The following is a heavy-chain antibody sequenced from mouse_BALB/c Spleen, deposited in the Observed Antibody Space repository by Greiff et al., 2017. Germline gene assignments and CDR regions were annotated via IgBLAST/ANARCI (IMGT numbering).Heavy chain of an antibody. CDR3: ARSIGYYGSSYYFDY. Sequence: QVQLKESGAELARPGASVKMSCKASGYTFTSYTMHWVKQRPGQGLEWIGYINPSSGYTNYNQKFKDKATLTADKSSSTAYMQLSSLTSEDSAVYYCARSIGYYGSSYYFDYWGQGTTLTVSS. CDR2: INPSSGYT. CDR1: GYTFTSYT. J-gene: IGHJ2*01. V-gene: IGHV1-4*01. D-gene: IGHD1-1*01.